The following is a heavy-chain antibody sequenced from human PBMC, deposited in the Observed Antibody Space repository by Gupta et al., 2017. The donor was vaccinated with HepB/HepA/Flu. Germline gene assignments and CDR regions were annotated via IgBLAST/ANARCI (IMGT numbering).Heavy chain of an antibody. CDR1: GFIFSPYV. V-gene: IGHV3-30-3*01. J-gene: IGHJ6*02. CDR3: VRGASDRWVGLCYYKMDV. CDR2: ISYDGGNK. Sequence: QVQLVESGGGVVQPGRSVRLSCAASGFIFSPYVMHWVRQVPGKGLEWVAVISYDGGNKDYAESVKGRCIISRDNSKNTLYLEMNSLRGEDTAVYYCVRGASDRWVGLCYYKMDVWGPGDHGHRRL. D-gene: IGHD1-26*01.